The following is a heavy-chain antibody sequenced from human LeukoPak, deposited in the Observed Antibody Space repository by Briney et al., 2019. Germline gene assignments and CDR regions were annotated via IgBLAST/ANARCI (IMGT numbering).Heavy chain of an antibody. Sequence: GGSLRLSCAASGFTFNTYAMSWVRQSPGKGLKGGSAISDSGGITSYAASVRGRFTLSRDNSRNTLYLQMNSLRADDTAVYYCAKVRGRVVAPDFGYYFDYWGQGTLVTVSS. CDR3: AKVRGRVVAPDFGYYFDY. CDR2: ISDSGGIT. J-gene: IGHJ4*02. V-gene: IGHV3-23*01. D-gene: IGHD2-15*01. CDR1: GFTFNTYA.